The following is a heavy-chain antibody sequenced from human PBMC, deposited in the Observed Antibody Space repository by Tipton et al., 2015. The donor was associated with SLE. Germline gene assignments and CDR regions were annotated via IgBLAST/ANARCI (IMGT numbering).Heavy chain of an antibody. D-gene: IGHD5-12*01. J-gene: IGHJ4*02. Sequence: QVQLVQSGAEVRKPGASVRVSCKTSGYSFADYDITWVRQAPGQRLEWMGWISAYNGNTNYAQNLQGRVSMTTDTSTTTAYMELRNLRSDDTAVYYCARDESGFKDFFDYWGQGTLVTVSS. CDR1: GYSFADYD. CDR3: ARDESGFKDFFDY. CDR2: ISAYNGNT. V-gene: IGHV1-18*01.